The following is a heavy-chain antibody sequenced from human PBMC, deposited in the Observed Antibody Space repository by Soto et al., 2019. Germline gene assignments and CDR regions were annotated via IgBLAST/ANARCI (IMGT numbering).Heavy chain of an antibody. D-gene: IGHD6-13*01. J-gene: IGHJ4*02. V-gene: IGHV3-7*01. CDR1: GFTFSSYS. CDR2: INHDGTAK. CDR3: ARALGAAGAF. Sequence: GGSLRLSCAASGFTFSSYSMNWVRQAPGKGLEWVANINHDGTAKYYVDSVKGRFTISRDNAKNSLYLQMNSLRVEDSAVYYCARALGAAGAFWGRGTLVTVSS.